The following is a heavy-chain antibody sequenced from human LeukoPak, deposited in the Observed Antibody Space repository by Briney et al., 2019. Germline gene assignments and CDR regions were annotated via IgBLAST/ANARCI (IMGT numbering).Heavy chain of an antibody. Sequence: SVKVSCKASGGTFNSYAISWVRQAPGQGREWMGGIIPIFGTAKYAQKFQGRVTITADESTSTAYMELSSLRSEDTAVYYCASQVNVEDFYYFDYWGQGTLVTVSS. V-gene: IGHV1-69*13. D-gene: IGHD1-1*01. J-gene: IGHJ4*02. CDR1: GGTFNSYA. CDR3: ASQVNVEDFYYFDY. CDR2: IIPIFGTA.